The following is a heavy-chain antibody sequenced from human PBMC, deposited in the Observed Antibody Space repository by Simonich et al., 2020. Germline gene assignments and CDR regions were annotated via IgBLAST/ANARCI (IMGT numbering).Heavy chain of an antibody. D-gene: IGHD6-6*01. V-gene: IGHV1-2*02. CDR2: SNPNSGGT. CDR3: ARARLYSSSHAFDI. J-gene: IGHJ3*02. CDR1: GYTFTGYY. Sequence: QVQLVQSGAEVKKPGASVKVSCKASGYTFTGYYMHWVRQAPGQGLEGMGWSNPNSGGTNSEQKLQGRVTMTRDTSSSTAYMELSRLRSDDTAVYYCARARLYSSSHAFDIWGQGTMVTVSS.